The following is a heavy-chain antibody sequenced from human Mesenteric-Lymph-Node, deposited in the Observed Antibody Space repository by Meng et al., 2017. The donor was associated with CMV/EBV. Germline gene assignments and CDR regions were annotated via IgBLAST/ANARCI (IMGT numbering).Heavy chain of an antibody. V-gene: IGHV3-23*01. J-gene: IGHJ4*02. CDR1: GFTFSSYA. CDR2: ISGSGGST. Sequence: LSLTCAASGFTFSSYAMSWVRQAPGKGLEWVSAISGSGGSTYYADSVKGRFTISRDNSKNTLYLQMNSLRAEDTAVYYCARRDGYNYDYWGQGTLVTVSS. CDR3: ARRDGYNYDY. D-gene: IGHD5-24*01.